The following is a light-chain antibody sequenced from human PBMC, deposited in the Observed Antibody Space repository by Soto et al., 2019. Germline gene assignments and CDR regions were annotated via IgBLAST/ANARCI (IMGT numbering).Light chain of an antibody. CDR3: QRRSNWPPIT. CDR2: DAS. CDR1: QSVSSY. V-gene: IGKV3-11*01. J-gene: IGKJ5*01. Sequence: EIVLTQSPATLSLSPGERATLSCRASQSVSSYLAWYQQKPGQAPRLLIYDASNRATGIPARFSGSGSGTDFTLTISSLEPEDFAGYSCQRRSNWPPITFGQGTGLEIK.